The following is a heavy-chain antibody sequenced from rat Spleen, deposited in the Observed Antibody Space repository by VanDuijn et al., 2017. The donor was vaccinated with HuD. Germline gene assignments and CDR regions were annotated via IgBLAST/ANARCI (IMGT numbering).Heavy chain of an antibody. J-gene: IGHJ2*01. D-gene: IGHD1-5*01. Sequence: EVQLQESGPGLVKPSQSLSLTCSVTGYSITSSYRWNWIRKFPGNKLEWMGYINSAGSTNYNPSLKSRISITRDTSKNQFFLQVNSVTTEDTATYYCARSGTTFDYWGQGVMVTVSS. CDR1: GYSITSSYR. CDR2: INSAGST. V-gene: IGHV3-3*01. CDR3: ARSGTTFDY.